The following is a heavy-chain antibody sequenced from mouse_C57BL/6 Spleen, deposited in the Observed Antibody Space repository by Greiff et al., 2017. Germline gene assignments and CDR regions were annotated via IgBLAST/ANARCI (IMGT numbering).Heavy chain of an antibody. V-gene: IGHV1-80*01. CDR2: IYPGDGDT. Sequence: VQLQQSGAELVKPGASVKISCKASGYAFSSYWMNWVKQRPGKGLEWIGQIYPGDGDTNYNGKFKGKATLTADKSSSTAYMQLSSLTSEDSAVYFCASTITTVVADYWGQGTTLTVSS. CDR1: GYAFSSYW. D-gene: IGHD1-1*01. J-gene: IGHJ2*01. CDR3: ASTITTVVADY.